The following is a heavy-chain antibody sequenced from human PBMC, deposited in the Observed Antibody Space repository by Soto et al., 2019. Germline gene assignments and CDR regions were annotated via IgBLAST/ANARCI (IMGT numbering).Heavy chain of an antibody. CDR1: GGSISSYY. CDR2: IYYSGST. D-gene: IGHD6-13*01. V-gene: IGHV4-59*01. J-gene: IGHJ5*02. Sequence: SETLSLTCTVSGGSISSYYWSWIRQLPGKGLEWIGYIYYSGSTNYNPSLKSRVTISVDTSKNQFSLKLSSVTAADTAVYYCARGKISSSWYKWQQTNWFDPWGQGTLVTVSS. CDR3: ARGKISSSWYKWQQTNWFDP.